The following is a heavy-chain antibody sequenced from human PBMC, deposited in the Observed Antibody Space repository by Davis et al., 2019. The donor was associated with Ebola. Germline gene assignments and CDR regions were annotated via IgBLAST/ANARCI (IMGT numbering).Heavy chain of an antibody. Sequence: GESLKISCAASGFTFSNYGMHWVRQAPGKGLEWVAVISYDGSNKYYADSVKGRFTISRDNSKNTLYLQMNSLRAEDTAVYYCAKEQPYYDFWSGYYPFWGQGTLVTVSS. CDR1: GFTFSNYG. CDR3: AKEQPYYDFWSGYYPF. V-gene: IGHV3-30*18. CDR2: ISYDGSNK. D-gene: IGHD3-3*01. J-gene: IGHJ4*02.